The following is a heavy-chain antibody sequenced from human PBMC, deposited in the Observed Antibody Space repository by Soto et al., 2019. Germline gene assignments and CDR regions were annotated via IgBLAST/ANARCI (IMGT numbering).Heavy chain of an antibody. Sequence: GSLRLSCVASGFTFGSHGMHWVRQAPGKGLEWVAVISYDETNEHYVDSVKGRFTISRDNSKSILYLQMNRLRPEDTAVYKCAKDLSPTISDSGMDVCGQGTTVTVSS. CDR3: AKDLSPTISDSGMDV. D-gene: IGHD7-27*01. CDR2: ISYDETNE. J-gene: IGHJ6*02. V-gene: IGHV3-30*18. CDR1: GFTFGSHG.